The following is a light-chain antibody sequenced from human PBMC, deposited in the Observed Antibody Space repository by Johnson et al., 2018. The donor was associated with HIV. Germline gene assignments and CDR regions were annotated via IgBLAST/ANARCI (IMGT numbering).Light chain of an antibody. Sequence: QSVLTQPPSVSAAPGQKVTISCSGSYSNIGNNYVSWYQQLPGTAPKLLIYKNDKRPSGIPDRFSGSKSATSATLGITGLQTGYEADYYCGLWDTSLSAGGVFGTGTKVTVL. CDR1: YSNIGNNY. V-gene: IGLV1-51*02. J-gene: IGLJ1*01. CDR3: GLWDTSLSAGGV. CDR2: KND.